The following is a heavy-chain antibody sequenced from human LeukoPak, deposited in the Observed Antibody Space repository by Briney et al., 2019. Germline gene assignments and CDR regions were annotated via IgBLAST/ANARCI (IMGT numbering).Heavy chain of an antibody. CDR1: GGSITSYY. CDR2: IYYSVST. D-gene: IGHD3-9*01. V-gene: IGHV4-59*08. J-gene: IGHJ4*02. Sequence: SETLSLTCTVSGGSITSYYWSWIRQPPGKGLEWIGYIYYSVSTNYNPSLKSRVTISVDTSKNQFSLNLSSVTAADTAVYYCARHNADYDILTGYSHFHYYFDYWGQGTLVTVSS. CDR3: ARHNADYDILTGYSHFHYYFDY.